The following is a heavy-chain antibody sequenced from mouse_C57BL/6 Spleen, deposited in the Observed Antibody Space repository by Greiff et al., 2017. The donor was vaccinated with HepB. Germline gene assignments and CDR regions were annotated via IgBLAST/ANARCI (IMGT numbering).Heavy chain of an antibody. D-gene: IGHD1-1*01. Sequence: QVQLQQSGAELMKPGASVKLSCKATGYTFTGYWIEWVKQRPGHGLEWIGEILPGSGSTNYNEKFKGKATFTADTSSNTAYMHLSSLTTEDSAIYYCARGDDYGSSPAWFAYWGQGTLVTVSA. CDR1: GYTFTGYW. CDR2: ILPGSGST. J-gene: IGHJ3*01. V-gene: IGHV1-9*01. CDR3: ARGDDYGSSPAWFAY.